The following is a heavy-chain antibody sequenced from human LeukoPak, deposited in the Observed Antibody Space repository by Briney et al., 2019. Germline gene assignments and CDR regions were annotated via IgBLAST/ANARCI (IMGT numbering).Heavy chain of an antibody. D-gene: IGHD6-19*01. V-gene: IGHV4-39*01. CDR2: IYYSGST. J-gene: IGHJ3*02. CDR3: ARHESGSGWYTGGAFDI. CDR1: GGSISSSCYY. Sequence: PSETLSLTCTVSGGSISSSCYYWVWIRQPPGKGLEWIGSIYYSGSTYYNPSLKSRVNISVDTSKNQFSLKLSSVTAADTAVYYCARHESGSGWYTGGAFDIWGQGTMVTVSS.